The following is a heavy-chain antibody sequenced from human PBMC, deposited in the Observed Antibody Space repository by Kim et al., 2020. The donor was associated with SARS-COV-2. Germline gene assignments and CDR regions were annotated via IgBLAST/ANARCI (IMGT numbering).Heavy chain of an antibody. CDR2: IYYSGST. CDR3: ARENDYGGNPSP. CDR1: GGSISSSSYY. D-gene: IGHD4-17*01. V-gene: IGHV4-39*07. Sequence: SETLSLTCTVSGGSISSSSYYWGWIRQPPGKGLEWIGSIYYSGSTYYNPSLKSRVTISVDTSMNQFSLKRSSVTAADTAVYYCARENDYGGNPSPWGQGSLVTVSS. J-gene: IGHJ5*02.